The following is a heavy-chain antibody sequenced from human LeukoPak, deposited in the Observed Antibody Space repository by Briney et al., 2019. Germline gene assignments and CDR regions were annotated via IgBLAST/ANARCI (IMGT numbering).Heavy chain of an antibody. CDR3: ARNLRFLDYWYFDL. J-gene: IGHJ2*01. Sequence: ASVKVSCKASGYTFTGYYMHWVRQAPGQGLEWMGRINPNSGGTNYAQKFQGRVTITADESTSTAYMELSSLRSEDTAVYYCARNLRFLDYWYFDLWGRGTLVTVSS. CDR1: GYTFTGYY. V-gene: IGHV1-2*06. CDR2: INPNSGGT. D-gene: IGHD3-3*01.